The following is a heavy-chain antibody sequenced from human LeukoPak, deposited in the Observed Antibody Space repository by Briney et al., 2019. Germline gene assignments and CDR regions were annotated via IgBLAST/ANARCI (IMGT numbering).Heavy chain of an antibody. CDR2: ISAYNGNT. J-gene: IGHJ3*02. V-gene: IGHV1-18*01. Sequence: ASVKVSCKASGYTFTSYGISWVRQAPGQGLEWMGWISAYNGNTNYAQKLQGRVTMTTDTSTSTAYMELSRLRSDDTAVYYCARVVDVVLDAFDIWGQGTMVTVSS. CDR1: GYTFTSYG. CDR3: ARVVDVVLDAFDI. D-gene: IGHD5/OR15-5a*01.